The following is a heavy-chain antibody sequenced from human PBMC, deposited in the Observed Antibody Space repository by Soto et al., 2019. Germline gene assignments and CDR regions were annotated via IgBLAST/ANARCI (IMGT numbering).Heavy chain of an antibody. CDR2: MHHSGRT. Sequence: SETLSLTCSVSGGSISSYYWSWIRQSPGKGLEWIGYMHHSGRTNSHPSLNSRATISIDQSKNRFALKLSSVTAADTATYYCATSRDYESSYFYSAVGAFDIWGPGTMVTVSS. CDR1: GGSISSYY. D-gene: IGHD3-22*01. CDR3: ATSRDYESSYFYSAVGAFDI. J-gene: IGHJ3*02. V-gene: IGHV4-59*01.